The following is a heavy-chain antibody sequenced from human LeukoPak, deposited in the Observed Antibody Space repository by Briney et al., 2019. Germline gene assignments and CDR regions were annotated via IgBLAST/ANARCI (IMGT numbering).Heavy chain of an antibody. CDR2: VSWADDK. CDR3: AYQWRDSSSEARGARYFHY. CDR1: GFSLSTTAAG. V-gene: IGHV2-5*02. D-gene: IGHD6-6*01. J-gene: IGHJ4*02. Sequence: ETGPTLVNPTQTLTLTCTFSGFSLSTTAAGVGWIRQPPVRALEWLALVSWADDKRYSPSLKSRLTIIKDTSKNQLLLIMTNLDSVDTAAYYCAYQWRDSSSEARGARYFHYWGQGTLVTVSS.